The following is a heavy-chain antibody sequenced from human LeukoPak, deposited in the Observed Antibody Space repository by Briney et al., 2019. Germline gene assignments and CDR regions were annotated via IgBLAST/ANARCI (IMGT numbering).Heavy chain of an antibody. J-gene: IGHJ4*02. D-gene: IGHD3-9*01. CDR2: IYSSGIT. Sequence: SETLSLTCTVSGDSISNYYWSWIRQPAGKGLEWIGRIYSSGITNYSPSLKSRVTMSVDASKNQFSLKVTSVTAADTAVYYCARVKYDVLTGFLFDYWGQGTLVTVSS. CDR1: GDSISNYY. CDR3: ARVKYDVLTGFLFDY. V-gene: IGHV4-4*07.